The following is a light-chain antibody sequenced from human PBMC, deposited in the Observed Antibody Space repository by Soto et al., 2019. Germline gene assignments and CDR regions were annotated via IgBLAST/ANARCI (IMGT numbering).Light chain of an antibody. CDR2: DAS. V-gene: IGKV3-11*01. CDR1: QSVSSY. Sequence: EIVLTQSPATLSLSPGARATLSCRASQSVSSYLAWYQQKPGQAPRLLIYDASNRATGIPARFRGSGSGTDFSLTISSLEPEDFAVYYCQQRTNWPPWAFGQGTKGEIK. CDR3: QQRTNWPPWA. J-gene: IGKJ1*01.